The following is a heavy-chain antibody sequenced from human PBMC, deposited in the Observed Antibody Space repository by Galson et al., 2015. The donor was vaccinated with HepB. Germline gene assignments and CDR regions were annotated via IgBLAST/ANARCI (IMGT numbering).Heavy chain of an antibody. Sequence: SLRLSCAASGFTFSGSAMHWVRQASGKGLEWVGRIRSKANSYATAYAASVKGRFTISRDDSKKTAYLQMNSLKTEDTAVYYCTRRDVDSYGYSYWFDPWGQGTLVTVSS. D-gene: IGHD5-18*01. J-gene: IGHJ5*02. CDR2: IRSKANSYAT. V-gene: IGHV3-73*01. CDR3: TRRDVDSYGYSYWFDP. CDR1: GFTFSGSA.